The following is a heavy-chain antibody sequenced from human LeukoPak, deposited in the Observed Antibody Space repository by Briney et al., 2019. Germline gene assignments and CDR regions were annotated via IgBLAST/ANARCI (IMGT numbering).Heavy chain of an antibody. CDR1: GFTFSSYA. Sequence: GGSLRLSCAASGFTFSSYAMSWVRQAPGKGLEWVSAISGSGGSTYYADSVKGRFTISGDNSKNTLYLQMNSQRAEGTAVYYCAKDRYGDYEVLFDYWGQGTLVTVSS. D-gene: IGHD4-17*01. V-gene: IGHV3-23*01. CDR3: AKDRYGDYEVLFDY. CDR2: ISGSGGST. J-gene: IGHJ4*02.